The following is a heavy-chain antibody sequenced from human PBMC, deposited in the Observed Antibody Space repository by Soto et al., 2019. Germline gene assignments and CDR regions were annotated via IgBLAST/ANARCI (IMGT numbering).Heavy chain of an antibody. Sequence: QVQLVESGGGVVQPGRSQRLSCAASGFNFNNYGMHWVRQAPGKGLEWVAVIWNDGNGYYYANSVKGRFTISRDNSKNTLFLQMSSLRAEDTAVYYCARRKISPPTRGAASARGGMDVWGQGTTVTVSS. CDR2: IWNDGNGY. J-gene: IGHJ6*02. V-gene: IGHV3-33*01. CDR1: GFNFNNYG. D-gene: IGHD6-13*01. CDR3: ARRKISPPTRGAASARGGMDV.